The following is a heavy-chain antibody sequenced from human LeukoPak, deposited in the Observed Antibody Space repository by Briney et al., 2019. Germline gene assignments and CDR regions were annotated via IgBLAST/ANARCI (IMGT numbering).Heavy chain of an antibody. CDR3: ARDWSSSWYTAPNELGY. CDR2: ISYDGSNK. Sequence: PGGSLRLSCAASGFTFSSYAMHWVRQAPGKGLEWVAVISYDGSNKYYADSVKGRFTISRGNSKNTLYLQMNSLRAEDTAVYYCARDWSSSWYTAPNELGYWGQGTLVTVSS. CDR1: GFTFSSYA. V-gene: IGHV3-30*04. D-gene: IGHD6-13*01. J-gene: IGHJ4*02.